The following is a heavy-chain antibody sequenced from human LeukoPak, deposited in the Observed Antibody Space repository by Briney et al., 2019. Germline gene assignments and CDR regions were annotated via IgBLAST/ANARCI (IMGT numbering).Heavy chain of an antibody. Sequence: PSETLSLTCAVYGGSSSGYYWSWIRQPPGKGLEWIGEINHSGSTNYNPSLKSRVTISVDTSKNQFSLKLSSVTAADTAVYYCARVRSWIQLWLPKYYFDYWGQGTLVTVSS. V-gene: IGHV4-34*01. CDR2: INHSGST. J-gene: IGHJ4*02. CDR3: ARVRSWIQLWLPKYYFDY. D-gene: IGHD5-18*01. CDR1: GGSSSGYY.